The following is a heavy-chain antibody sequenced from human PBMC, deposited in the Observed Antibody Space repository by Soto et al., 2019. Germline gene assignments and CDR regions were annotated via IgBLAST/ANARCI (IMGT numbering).Heavy chain of an antibody. V-gene: IGHV3-23*01. J-gene: IGHJ2*01. CDR1: GFTFSSYA. D-gene: IGHD6-6*01. Sequence: EVQLLESGGGLVQPGGSLRLSCAASGFTFSSYAMSWVRQAPGKGLEWVSAISGSGGSTYYADSVKGRFTISRDNSKNTLYLQMNSLRAEDTAVYYCSDFNTYSSSPQPARRFDLWGRGTLVTVSS. CDR3: SDFNTYSSSPQPARRFDL. CDR2: ISGSGGST.